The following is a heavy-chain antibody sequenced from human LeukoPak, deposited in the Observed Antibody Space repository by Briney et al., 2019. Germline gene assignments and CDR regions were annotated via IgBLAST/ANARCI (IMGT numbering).Heavy chain of an antibody. D-gene: IGHD3-10*01. J-gene: IGHJ4*02. V-gene: IGHV3-23*01. CDR1: GFSFSSYA. CDR2: ISGSGSNT. Sequence: GGSLRLSCGASGFSFSSYAMSWVRQAPGKGLEWVSVISGSGSNTYYADSVKGRFTTSRDNSKNTLYLQINGLRAEDTAVYYCAKDRTSGSPGPNWWGQGTLVTVSS. CDR3: AKDRTSGSPGPNW.